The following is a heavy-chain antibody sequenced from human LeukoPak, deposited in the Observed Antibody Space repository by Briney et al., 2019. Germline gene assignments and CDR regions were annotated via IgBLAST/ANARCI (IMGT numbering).Heavy chain of an antibody. CDR1: GYTFTGYN. CDR3: ARVSLVGATEFDY. V-gene: IGHV1-2*02. D-gene: IGHD1-26*01. Sequence: ASVKVSCKASGYTFTGYNMHWVRQAPGQGLEWMGWINPNSGGTNYAQKFQGRVTMTRDTSISTAYMELSRLRSDDTAVYYCARVSLVGATEFDYWGQGTLVTVSS. CDR2: INPNSGGT. J-gene: IGHJ4*02.